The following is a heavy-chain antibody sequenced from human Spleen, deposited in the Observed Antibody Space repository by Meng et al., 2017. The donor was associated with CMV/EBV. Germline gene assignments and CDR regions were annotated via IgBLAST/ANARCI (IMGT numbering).Heavy chain of an antibody. CDR1: GFSLSTSGVG. D-gene: IGHD6-19*01. J-gene: IGHJ4*02. V-gene: IGHV2-5*01. CDR2: IYWNDNK. CDR3: AHEIYSSGWYKNDY. Sequence: SGFSLSTSGVGVDWIRQPPGKALEWLALIYWNDNKHYSPSLKSRLTITKDTSKNQVVLTMTNMVPVDTATYYCAHEIYSSGWYKNDYWGQGMLVTVSS.